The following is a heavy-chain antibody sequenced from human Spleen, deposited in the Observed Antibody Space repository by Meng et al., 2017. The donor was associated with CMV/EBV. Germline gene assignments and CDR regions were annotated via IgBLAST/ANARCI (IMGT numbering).Heavy chain of an antibody. CDR1: GGAFSGYY. J-gene: IGHJ4*02. CDR2: IHHSGST. D-gene: IGHD6-13*01. V-gene: IGHV4-34*01. Sequence: LPCAGYGGAFSGYYRSWIRQPPGKGLEWIGEIHHSGSTNYNPSLKSRVTISVDTSKNQFSLKLSSVTAADTAVYYCARRTAAAPFDYWGQGTLVTVSS. CDR3: ARRTAAAPFDY.